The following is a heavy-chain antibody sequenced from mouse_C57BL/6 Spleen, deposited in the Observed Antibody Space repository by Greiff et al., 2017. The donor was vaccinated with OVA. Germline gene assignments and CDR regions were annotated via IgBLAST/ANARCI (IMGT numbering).Heavy chain of an antibody. Sequence: EVMLVESGEGLVKPGGSLKLSCAASGFTFSSYAMSWVRQTPEKRLEWVAYISSGGDYIYYADTVKGRFTISRDNARNTLYLQMSSLKSEDTAMYYCTREGIVTGAMDYWGQGTSVTVSS. D-gene: IGHD2-5*01. V-gene: IGHV5-9-1*02. J-gene: IGHJ4*01. CDR2: ISSGGDYI. CDR3: TREGIVTGAMDY. CDR1: GFTFSSYA.